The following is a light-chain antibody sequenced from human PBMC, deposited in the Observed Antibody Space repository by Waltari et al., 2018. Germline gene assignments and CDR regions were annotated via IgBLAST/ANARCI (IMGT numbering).Light chain of an antibody. V-gene: IGLV2-14*03. CDR2: DVS. Sequence: QSALTQPASVSGSPGQSITISCTGTSSDIGGYNSVSWYQQVPGKAPKLMIYDVSNRPRGVSSRFSGSKSGNTAYLTISGLQAEDEADYFCSSYMDSSTLELFGGGTSLTVL. CDR3: SSYMDSSTLEL. CDR1: SSDIGGYNS. J-gene: IGLJ2*01.